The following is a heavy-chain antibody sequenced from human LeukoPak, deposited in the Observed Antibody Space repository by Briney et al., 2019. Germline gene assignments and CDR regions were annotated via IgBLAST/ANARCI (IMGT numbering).Heavy chain of an antibody. J-gene: IGHJ4*02. CDR1: GGSISSGGYY. CDR2: IYHSGST. Sequence: SETLSLTCTVSGGSISSGGYYWSWIRQPPGKGLEWIGYIYHSGSTYYNPSLKSRVTISVDTSKNQFSLKLSSVTAADTAVYYCARPEEGTIFGVVDYWGQGTLVTVSS. CDR3: ARPEEGTIFGVVDY. V-gene: IGHV4-30-2*03. D-gene: IGHD3-3*01.